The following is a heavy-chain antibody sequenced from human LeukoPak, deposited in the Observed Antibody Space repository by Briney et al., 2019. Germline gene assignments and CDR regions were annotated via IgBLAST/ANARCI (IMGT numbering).Heavy chain of an antibody. CDR1: GFTFSSYS. J-gene: IGHJ4*02. Sequence: GGSLRLSCAASGFTFSSYSMNWVRQAPGKGLEWVSSISSSSSYIYYADSVKGRFTISRDNAKNSLYLQMNSLRAEDTAVYYCANLDYSDYPTLEDYWGQGTLVTVSS. V-gene: IGHV3-21*01. CDR2: ISSSSSYI. CDR3: ANLDYSDYPTLEDY. D-gene: IGHD4-11*01.